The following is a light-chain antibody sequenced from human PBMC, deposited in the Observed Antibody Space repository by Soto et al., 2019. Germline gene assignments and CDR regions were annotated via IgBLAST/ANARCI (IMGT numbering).Light chain of an antibody. CDR2: DAS. V-gene: IGKV3-11*01. CDR3: QQRSNWPPIFT. CDR1: QSVSRY. Sequence: EIVLTQSPATLSLCPGETATLSCRASQSVSRYLTWYQQKPGQAPRLLIYDASIRAAGIPARFSGSGSGTDLTLTISSLDPEDFAVSYCQQRSNWPPIFTFGPGTKVDIK. J-gene: IGKJ3*01.